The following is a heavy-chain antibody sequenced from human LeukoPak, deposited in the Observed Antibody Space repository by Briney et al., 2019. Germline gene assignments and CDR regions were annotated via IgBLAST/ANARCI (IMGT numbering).Heavy chain of an antibody. V-gene: IGHV4-28*03. CDR2: IYHSGTT. CDR1: GYSITSSSW. CDR3: AREGSGGTIYYFDY. Sequence: SETLSLTCAVSGYSITSSSWWGWIRQPPGKGLEWIGYIYHSGTTYYNPSLQSRVTMSVDTSKNQFSLKLSSVTAADTAVYYCAREGSGGTIYYFDYWGQGTLVTVSS. D-gene: IGHD3-9*01. J-gene: IGHJ4*02.